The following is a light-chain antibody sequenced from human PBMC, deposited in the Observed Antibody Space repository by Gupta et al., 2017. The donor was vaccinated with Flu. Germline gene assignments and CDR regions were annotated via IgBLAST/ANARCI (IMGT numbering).Light chain of an antibody. CDR2: DNN. J-gene: IGLJ1*01. CDR1: SSNIGAGYA. CDR3: QSYDSRLRENV. Sequence: QSVPTPPPSVSAAPAQRVTISCTGSSSNIGAGYAVHWYQQLPGIVPKLLIYDNNNRPSGVPDRFSGSKSGPSASLAIAGLQAEDEADYYCQSYDSRLRENVFGTGTKVTVL. V-gene: IGLV1-40*01.